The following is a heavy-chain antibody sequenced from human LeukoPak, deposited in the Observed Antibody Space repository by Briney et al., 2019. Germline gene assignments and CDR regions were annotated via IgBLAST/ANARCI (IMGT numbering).Heavy chain of an antibody. J-gene: IGHJ4*02. Sequence: SETLSLTCAVYGGSFSGYYWSWIRQPPGKGLEWIGEINHSGSTNYNPSLKSRVTISVDTSKNQFSLKLSSVTAADTAVYYCARKSDYYDSSGYYAPFDYWGQGTLVTVSS. CDR1: GGSFSGYY. CDR2: INHSGST. V-gene: IGHV4-34*01. D-gene: IGHD3-22*01. CDR3: ARKSDYYDSSGYYAPFDY.